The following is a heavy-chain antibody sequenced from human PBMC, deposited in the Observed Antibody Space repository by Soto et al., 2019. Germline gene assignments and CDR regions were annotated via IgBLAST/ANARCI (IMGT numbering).Heavy chain of an antibody. CDR3: ARDFAYFDS. Sequence: SETLSLTFSVSGGSISCSYWSWIRQSPGKGLEWLFYVYYTGSTNYSPSLRSRVSISVDTSKNQFSLNLDSVTAAATAVYFCARDFAYFDSWGQGTLVTVYS. CDR1: GGSISCSY. D-gene: IGHD3-3*01. V-gene: IGHV4-59*01. CDR2: VYYTGST. J-gene: IGHJ4*02.